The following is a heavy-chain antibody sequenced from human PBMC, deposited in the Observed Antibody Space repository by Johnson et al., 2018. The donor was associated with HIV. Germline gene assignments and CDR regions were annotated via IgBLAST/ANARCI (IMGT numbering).Heavy chain of an antibody. CDR2: ISYDGSNK. D-gene: IGHD5-12*01. Sequence: QEQLVESGGGLVQPGGSLRLSCAASGFTFSSYAMHWVRQAPGKGLEWVAVISYDGSNKYYADSVKGRFTISRDNSKNTLYLQMNSLRAEDTAVYYCARGRARAFDIWGQGTMVTVSS. CDR1: GFTFSSYA. V-gene: IGHV3-30-3*01. J-gene: IGHJ3*02. CDR3: ARGRARAFDI.